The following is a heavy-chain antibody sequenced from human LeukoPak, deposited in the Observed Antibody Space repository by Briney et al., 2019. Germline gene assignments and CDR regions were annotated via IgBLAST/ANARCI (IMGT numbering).Heavy chain of an antibody. CDR2: IYYNGNT. V-gene: IGHV4-61*01. J-gene: IGHJ5*02. D-gene: IGHD3-16*01. CDR3: APLLGAIIGFENGGS. CDR1: GGSVSDDFYY. Sequence: SETLSLTCIVSGGSVSDDFYYWSWIRQPPGKKLKWMGYIYYNGNTNYNPSLKSRLTISLDTSKNQFSLRLTSVTAADTAVYYCAPLLGAIIGFENGGSWGQGTMVTVSS.